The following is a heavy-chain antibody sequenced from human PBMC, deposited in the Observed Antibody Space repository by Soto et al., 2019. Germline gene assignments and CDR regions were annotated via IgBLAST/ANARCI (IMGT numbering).Heavy chain of an antibody. V-gene: IGHV4-59*01. CDR2: TYYSGTT. J-gene: IGHJ6*02. CDR3: ARDRNVKGYYSMDV. Sequence: NPSETLSLTCTVSGASISTSYWSWIRQPPGKGLEWIGYTYYSGTTRYNPSLESRVTISVDTSKNQFFLKLTSVTAADTAVYYCARDRNVKGYYSMDVWGQGTTVTVSS. CDR1: GASISTSY.